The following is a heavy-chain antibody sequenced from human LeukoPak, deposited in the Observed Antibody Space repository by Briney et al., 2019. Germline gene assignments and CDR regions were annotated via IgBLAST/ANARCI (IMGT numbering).Heavy chain of an antibody. CDR2: IRSKAYGGTT. CDR3: TRVEWLREPLFDY. CDR1: GFTFGDYA. J-gene: IGHJ4*02. D-gene: IGHD5-12*01. V-gene: IGHV3-49*04. Sequence: PGRSLRLSCTASGFTFGDYAISWVRQAPGKGLEWVGFIRSKAYGGTTEYAASVKGRFTISRDDSKSIAYLQMNSLKTEDTAVYYCTRVEWLREPLFDYWGQGTLVTVST.